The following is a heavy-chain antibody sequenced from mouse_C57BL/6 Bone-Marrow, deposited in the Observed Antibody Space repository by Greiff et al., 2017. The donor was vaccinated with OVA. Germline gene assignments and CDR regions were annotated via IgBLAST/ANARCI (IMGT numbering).Heavy chain of an antibody. CDR2: IYPGDGDT. CDR3: ARSHRSYWYFDV. CDR1: GYAFSSYW. Sequence: VQLQQSGAELVKPGASVKISCKASGYAFSSYWMNWVKQRPGKGLEWIGQIYPGDGDTNYNGKFKGKATLTADKSSSTAYMQLSSLTSEDSAVYFCARSHRSYWYFDVWGTGTTVTVSS. V-gene: IGHV1-80*01. J-gene: IGHJ1*03.